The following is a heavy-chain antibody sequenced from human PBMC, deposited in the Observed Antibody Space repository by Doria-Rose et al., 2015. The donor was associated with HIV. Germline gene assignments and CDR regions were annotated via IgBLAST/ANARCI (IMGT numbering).Heavy chain of an antibody. J-gene: IGHJ4*02. CDR3: ARVLSGTYDY. D-gene: IGHD1-26*01. Sequence: QVQLQESGPGLVKPSETLYLTCSGSGGYLSPYYCSCTRQHPGKGLEYIGDIFYTGSTNYSPSLKSRVSISIDTSKNKFSLRLSSVTAADTAVYYCARVLSGTYDYWGQGTLVTVSS. CDR2: IFYTGST. CDR1: GGYLSPYY. V-gene: IGHV4-59*01.